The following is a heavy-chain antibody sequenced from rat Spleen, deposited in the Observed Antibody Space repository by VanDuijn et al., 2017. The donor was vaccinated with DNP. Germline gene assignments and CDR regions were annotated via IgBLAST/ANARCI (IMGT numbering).Heavy chain of an antibody. Sequence: EVQLVDSGGGLVQPGGSLKLSCAASGFTFSIFDMAWVRQAPKKGLEWVATISYDGTRTYYRASVKGRFTISRDYAKPTLYLQMNSLRSEDMATYYCARPYYNNYGGFAYWGQGTLVTVSS. D-gene: IGHD1-10*01. CDR3: ARPYYNNYGGFAY. J-gene: IGHJ3*01. V-gene: IGHV5-7*01. CDR1: GFTFSIFD. CDR2: ISYDGTRT.